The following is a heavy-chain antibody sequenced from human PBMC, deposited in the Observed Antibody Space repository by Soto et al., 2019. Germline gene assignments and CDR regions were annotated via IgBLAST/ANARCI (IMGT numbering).Heavy chain of an antibody. V-gene: IGHV3-30*18. Sequence: GGSLGLSCAASGFPFSSYGVHWVRKDPGKGLEWVAVISYDGSNKYYADSVKGRFTISRDNSKNTLYLQMNSLRAEDTAVYYCAKDLTNYYDSSGYYYVPNYYYYGMDVWGQGTTVTVSS. D-gene: IGHD3-22*01. J-gene: IGHJ6*02. CDR2: ISYDGSNK. CDR1: GFPFSSYG. CDR3: AKDLTNYYDSSGYYYVPNYYYYGMDV.